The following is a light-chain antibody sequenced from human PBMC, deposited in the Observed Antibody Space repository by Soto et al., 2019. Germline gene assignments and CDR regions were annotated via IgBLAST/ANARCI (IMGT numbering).Light chain of an antibody. J-gene: IGLJ1*01. CDR2: HNH. CDR3: AAWDDSLNGYV. CDR1: TSNIGSNS. Sequence: QSVLTQPPSASGTPGQRVTISCAGSTSNIGSNSAIWYQQFPGTAPTLLIYHNHLRPSGVPDRFSDSKSGTSASLAISGLQSEDEADYFCAAWDDSLNGYVFGTGTKGTVL. V-gene: IGLV1-44*01.